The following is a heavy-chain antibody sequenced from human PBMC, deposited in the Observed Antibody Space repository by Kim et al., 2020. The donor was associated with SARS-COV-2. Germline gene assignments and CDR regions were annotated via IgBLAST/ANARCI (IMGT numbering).Heavy chain of an antibody. CDR2: ISYDGSNK. Sequence: GGSLRLSCAASGFTFSSYGMHWVRQAPGKGLEWVAVISYDGSNKYYADSVKGRFTVSRDNSKNTLYLQMNSLRAEDTAVYYFARDYSSWYGCRGSYYFD. D-gene: IGHD6-13*01. V-gene: IGHV3-33*05. J-gene: IGHJ4*01. CDR3: ARDYSSWYGCRGSYYFD. CDR1: GFTFSSYG.